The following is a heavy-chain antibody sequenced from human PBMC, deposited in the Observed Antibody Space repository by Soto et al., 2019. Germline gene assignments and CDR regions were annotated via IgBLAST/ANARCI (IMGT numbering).Heavy chain of an antibody. V-gene: IGHV3-73*02. J-gene: IGHJ4*02. D-gene: IGHD2-2*01. CDR1: GFSFNDSA. CDR2: IRNKDNAYAT. Sequence: EVQLVESGGGLVQPGGSLKLSCAASGFSFNDSAIHWVRQASGKGLEWVGRIRNKDNAYATTYAASVKGRFTISRDDSDNAAYVRMISLKCEDTAVDHCTITPGFCSSTSRYLTDYWGQETLVSVSS. CDR3: TITPGFCSSTSRYLTDY.